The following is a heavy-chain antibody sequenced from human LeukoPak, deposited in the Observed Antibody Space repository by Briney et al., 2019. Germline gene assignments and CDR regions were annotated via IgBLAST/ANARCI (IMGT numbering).Heavy chain of an antibody. CDR1: GYTFTGYY. Sequence: ASVKVSCKASGYTFTGYYMHWVRQAPGQGLEWTGWINPNSGGTNYAQKFQGRVTMTTDTSISTAYMELSRLRSDDTALYYCARGGWSGYSYGSEPEKYFDYWGQGTLVTVSS. CDR3: ARGGWSGYSYGSEPEKYFDY. D-gene: IGHD5-18*01. J-gene: IGHJ4*02. V-gene: IGHV1-2*02. CDR2: INPNSGGT.